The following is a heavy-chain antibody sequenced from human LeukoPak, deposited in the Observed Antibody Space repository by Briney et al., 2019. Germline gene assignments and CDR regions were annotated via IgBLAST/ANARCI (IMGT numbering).Heavy chain of an antibody. CDR2: IIPIFGTA. J-gene: IGHJ4*02. CDR3: ASGQGYYDSSGYYLGY. CDR1: GGTFSSYA. D-gene: IGHD3-22*01. Sequence: GSSVKVSCKASGGTFSSYAISWVRQAPGQGLEWMGGIIPIFGTANYAQKFQGRVTITADESTSTAYMELSSLRSEDTAVYYCASGQGYYDSSGYYLGYWGQGTLVTVSS. V-gene: IGHV1-69*01.